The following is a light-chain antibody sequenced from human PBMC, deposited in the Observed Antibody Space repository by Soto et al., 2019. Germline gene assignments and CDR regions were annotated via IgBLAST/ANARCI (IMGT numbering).Light chain of an antibody. Sequence: DIQMTQSPSTLSASVGDRVTITCRASQSISSWLAWYQQKPGKAPKLLIYKASSLETGVPSRFSGSGSVTEFTLTISSLQPDDFATYYCQHYNTCPLTFCGGTKVEIK. J-gene: IGKJ4*01. CDR3: QHYNTCPLT. CDR1: QSISSW. V-gene: IGKV1-5*03. CDR2: KAS.